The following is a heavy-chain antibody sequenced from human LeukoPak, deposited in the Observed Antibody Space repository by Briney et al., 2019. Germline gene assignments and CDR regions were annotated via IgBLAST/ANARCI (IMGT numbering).Heavy chain of an antibody. J-gene: IGHJ6*03. V-gene: IGHV4-59*01. Sequence: SETLSLTCTVSGGSISSYYWSWIRQPPGKGLEWIGYIYYSGSTNYNPSLTSRVTISVDTSKNQFSLKLSSVTAADTAVEYCARVGDSSGWTHRIYYYYIDVWGKGTTVTISS. CDR1: GGSISSYY. D-gene: IGHD6-19*01. CDR2: IYYSGST. CDR3: ARVGDSSGWTHRIYYYYIDV.